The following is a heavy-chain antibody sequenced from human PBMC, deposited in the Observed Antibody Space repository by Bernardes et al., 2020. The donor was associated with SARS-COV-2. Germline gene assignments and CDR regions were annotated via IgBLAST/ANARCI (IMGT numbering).Heavy chain of an antibody. CDR1: GGSISSSSYY. D-gene: IGHD6-19*01. Sequence: SETLSLTCTVSGGSISSSSYYWGWIRQPPGKGLEWIGSIFYTGSTYYNPSLKSRITISVDTSKNQFSLKLSSVTAADTAVYYCARQVRSSGGSFGLGWFVPWGEGTLVTGS. J-gene: IGHJ5*02. V-gene: IGHV4-39*01. CDR3: ARQVRSSGGSFGLGWFVP. CDR2: IFYTGST.